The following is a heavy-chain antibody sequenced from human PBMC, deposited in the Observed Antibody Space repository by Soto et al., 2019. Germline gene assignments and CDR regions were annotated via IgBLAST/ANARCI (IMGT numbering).Heavy chain of an antibody. D-gene: IGHD3-10*01. Sequence: PGGSLRLSCTASGFTFGDYAMSWFRQAPGKGLEWVSFIRSKASDGTTEYAASVKGRFTISRDDSKSIAYLQMNSLRAEDTAVYYCAKDQTTIQLLWFGELPEYYFDYWGQGTLVTVSS. CDR3: AKDQTTIQLLWFGELPEYYFDY. J-gene: IGHJ4*02. CDR1: GFTFGDYA. CDR2: IRSKASDGTT. V-gene: IGHV3-49*03.